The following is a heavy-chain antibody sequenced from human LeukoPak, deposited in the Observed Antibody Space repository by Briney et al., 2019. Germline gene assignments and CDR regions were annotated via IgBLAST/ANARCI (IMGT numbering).Heavy chain of an antibody. CDR3: VVGANSVGALAAFDI. CDR1: GGPFSSYA. D-gene: IGHD4-23*01. Sequence: ASVKVSCKASGGPFSSYAISWVRQAPGQGLEWMGGIIPIFGAANYAQKFQGRVTITADKSTSTAYMELSSLRSEDTAVYYCVVGANSVGALAAFDIWGQGTMVTVSS. CDR2: IIPIFGAA. V-gene: IGHV1-69*06. J-gene: IGHJ3*02.